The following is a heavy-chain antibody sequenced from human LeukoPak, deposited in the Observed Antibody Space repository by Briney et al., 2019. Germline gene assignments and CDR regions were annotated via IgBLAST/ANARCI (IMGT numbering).Heavy chain of an antibody. CDR3: VKGHSSGYRTGTGY. CDR1: LFTFNSYG. D-gene: IGHD3-22*01. CDR2: ITGSGGST. J-gene: IGHJ4*02. V-gene: IGHV3-23*01. Sequence: GGSLRLSCAASLFTFNSYGMSWLRQAPRKALEWVSTITGSGGSTYYAGSGKGRFTLSRDNSKNTLYVQMNSLRAEDTAVYYCVKGHSSGYRTGTGYWGQGTLVTVSS.